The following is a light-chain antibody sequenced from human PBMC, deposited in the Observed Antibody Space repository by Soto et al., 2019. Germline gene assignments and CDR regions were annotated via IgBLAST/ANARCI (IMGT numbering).Light chain of an antibody. CDR1: QSISSPY. J-gene: IGKJ1*01. CDR3: QQYDICR. V-gene: IGKV3-20*01. CDR2: GAS. Sequence: KHSAVAVSLKPRATATLSCRASQSISSPYLAWYQQKPGQAPRLLIDGASSRATGVPDRFSGSGSGTDFTLTISRLEPDDFAVNSGQQYDICRFGQGTNVDIK.